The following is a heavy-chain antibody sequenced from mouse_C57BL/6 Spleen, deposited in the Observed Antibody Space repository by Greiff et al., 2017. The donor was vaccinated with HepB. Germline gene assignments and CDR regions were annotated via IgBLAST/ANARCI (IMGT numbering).Heavy chain of an antibody. J-gene: IGHJ4*01. CDR1: GYAFSSYW. CDR3: ARPYYYGSSYDYYAMDY. V-gene: IGHV1-80*01. Sequence: QVQLKQSGAELVKPGASVKISCKASGYAFSSYWMNWVKQRPGKGLEWIGQIYPGDGDTNYNGKFKGKATLTADKSSSTAYMQLSSLTSEDSAVYFCARPYYYGSSYDYYAMDYWGQGTSVTVSS. CDR2: IYPGDGDT. D-gene: IGHD1-1*01.